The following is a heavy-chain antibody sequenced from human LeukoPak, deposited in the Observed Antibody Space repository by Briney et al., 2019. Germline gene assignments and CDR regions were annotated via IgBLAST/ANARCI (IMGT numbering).Heavy chain of an antibody. CDR3: ARGLSWSGYYSGY. V-gene: IGHV4-34*01. D-gene: IGHD3-3*01. Sequence: PSETLSLTCAVYGGSFSGYYWSWIRQPPGKGLEWIGEISHSGSTNYNPSLKSRVTISVDTSKNQFSLKLSSVTAADTAVYYCARGLSWSGYYSGYWGQGTLVTVSS. CDR2: ISHSGST. CDR1: GGSFSGYY. J-gene: IGHJ4*02.